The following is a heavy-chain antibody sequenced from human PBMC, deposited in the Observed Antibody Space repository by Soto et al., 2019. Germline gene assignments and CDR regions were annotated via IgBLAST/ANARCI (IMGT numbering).Heavy chain of an antibody. CDR2: IKSKTDGGTT. Sequence: EVHLVESGGGLVKPGGSLRLSCAASGFTFSNAWINWVRQAPGKGLEWVGRIKSKTDGGTTDFAAPVKGRFAISSDDSKDMVYLQMNSLKTEDTGLYYCTTDSNSIMIVVRFDYWGHGTLVTVSS. CDR3: TTDSNSIMIVVRFDY. CDR1: GFTFSNAW. J-gene: IGHJ4*01. V-gene: IGHV3-15*07. D-gene: IGHD3-22*01.